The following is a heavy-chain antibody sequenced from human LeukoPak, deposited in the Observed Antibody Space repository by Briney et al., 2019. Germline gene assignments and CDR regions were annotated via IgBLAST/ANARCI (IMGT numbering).Heavy chain of an antibody. J-gene: IGHJ6*03. CDR3: ARTTEGGYSYGYFYYYYMDV. CDR1: GGSISSYY. D-gene: IGHD5-18*01. CDR2: NYTSGST. V-gene: IGHV4-4*07. Sequence: KTSETLSLTCTVSGGSISSYYWSGIRQPAGKGLEGIGRNYTSGSTNYNPSLKSRVTISVDTSKNQFSLKLSSVTAADTAVYYCARTTEGGYSYGYFYYYYMDVWGKGTTVTISS.